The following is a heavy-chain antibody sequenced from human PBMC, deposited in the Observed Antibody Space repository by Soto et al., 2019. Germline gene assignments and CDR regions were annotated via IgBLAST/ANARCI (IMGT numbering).Heavy chain of an antibody. CDR3: AREGSTIFENNWFDP. J-gene: IGHJ5*02. Sequence: SETLSLTCSVSGGSINSDDSFWGWVRQSPGKGLEWIGSLYHSGSTNYNPSLKSRVTISVDKSKNQFSLKLSSVTAADTAVYYCAREGSTIFENNWFDPWGQGTLVTVSS. V-gene: IGHV4-39*07. CDR2: LYHSGST. D-gene: IGHD3-3*01. CDR1: GGSINSDDSF.